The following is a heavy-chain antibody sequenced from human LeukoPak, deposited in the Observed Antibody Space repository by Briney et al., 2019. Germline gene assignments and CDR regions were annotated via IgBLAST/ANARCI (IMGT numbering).Heavy chain of an antibody. Sequence: SETLSLTCTVSGDSISSYYWSWIRHPPGKRLEWIGCIYYCGSTNYNPSLKSRVTISVDTSDNQFSLKLSSVTAADTAVYYCARHSGIAVAGIGGYNWFDPWGQGTLVTVSS. D-gene: IGHD6-19*01. V-gene: IGHV4-59*08. CDR2: IYYCGST. CDR1: GDSISSYY. J-gene: IGHJ5*02. CDR3: ARHSGIAVAGIGGYNWFDP.